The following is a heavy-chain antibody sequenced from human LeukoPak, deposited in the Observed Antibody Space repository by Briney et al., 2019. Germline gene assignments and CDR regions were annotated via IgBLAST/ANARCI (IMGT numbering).Heavy chain of an antibody. CDR1: GFTFSNYW. CDR3: ARETPRRGETRDGYR. Sequence: GGSLRLSCAASGFTFSNYWMNWGRQAPGKGLECLANIKQDGSETYYADSVKGRFTISRDNAKNSLYLQMNSLRAEDTAVYYCARETPRRGETRDGYRWGQGTLVAVSS. V-gene: IGHV3-7*01. CDR2: IKQDGSET. D-gene: IGHD5-24*01. J-gene: IGHJ4*02.